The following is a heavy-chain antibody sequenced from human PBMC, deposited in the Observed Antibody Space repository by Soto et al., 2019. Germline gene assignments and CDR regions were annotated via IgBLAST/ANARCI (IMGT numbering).Heavy chain of an antibody. CDR3: ARVRQLVGYFYFYLNV. CDR2: ISDYNCDT. D-gene: IGHD6-6*01. Sequence: ASVPVSCKASGYTFPNYGIPGVRQAPGQGLAWMGWISDYNCDTHNIQRLQGRVTMTIHRHMRTAYMELRGLRANETAGDYLARVRQLVGYFYFYLNVWAKGTTVTVSS. V-gene: IGHV1-18*01. J-gene: IGHJ6*03. CDR1: GYTFPNYG.